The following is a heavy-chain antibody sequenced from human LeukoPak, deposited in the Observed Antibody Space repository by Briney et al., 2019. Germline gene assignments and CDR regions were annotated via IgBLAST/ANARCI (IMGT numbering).Heavy chain of an antibody. J-gene: IGHJ5*02. D-gene: IGHD6-19*01. CDR1: GFTFSSYG. CDR2: IWYDGSNK. CDR3: AKESSPHSSGWFLPGFDP. Sequence: GRSLRLSCAASGFTFSSYGMHWVRQAPGKGLEWVAVIWYDGSNKYYADSVKGRFTISRDNSKNTLYLQMNSLRAEDTAVYYCAKESSPHSSGWFLPGFDPWGQGTLVTVSS. V-gene: IGHV3-33*06.